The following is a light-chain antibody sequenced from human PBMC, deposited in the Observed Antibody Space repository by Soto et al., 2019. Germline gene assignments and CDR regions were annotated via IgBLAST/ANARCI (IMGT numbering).Light chain of an antibody. CDR3: QQSYSILYT. Sequence: DIQMTQSPSSLSASVGDRVTITCRASQSISSYLNWYQQKPGKAPKLLIYAASSLQSGVPSRFSGSGSGTDSTLTISSLQPEDFATYYCQQSYSILYTFGQGTKLEIK. CDR1: QSISSY. V-gene: IGKV1-39*01. J-gene: IGKJ2*01. CDR2: AAS.